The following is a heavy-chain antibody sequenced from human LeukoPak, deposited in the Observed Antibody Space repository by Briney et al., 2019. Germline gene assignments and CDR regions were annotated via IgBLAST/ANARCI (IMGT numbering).Heavy chain of an antibody. Sequence: GGSLRLSCAASGFTFSTYWMHWVRQAPGKGLVWISRINTDGSTTRYAASVKGRFTISRDNAKNTLFLQMTSLRAGDTAVYYCARDYYASGSYGWFDPWGQGSLVTVSS. CDR3: ARDYYASGSYGWFDP. CDR2: INTDGSTT. J-gene: IGHJ5*02. V-gene: IGHV3-74*01. D-gene: IGHD3-10*01. CDR1: GFTFSTYW.